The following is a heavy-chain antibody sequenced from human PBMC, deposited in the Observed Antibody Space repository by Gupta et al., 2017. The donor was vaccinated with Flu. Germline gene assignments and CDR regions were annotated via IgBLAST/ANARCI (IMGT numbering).Heavy chain of an antibody. Sequence: GVRQAPGEGLEWVSGISWNSGSIGYADSVKGRFTIARDNAKNSLYLQMNSLRAEDTALYYCAREVGATDFDYWGQGTLVTVSS. CDR3: AREVGATDFDY. J-gene: IGHJ4*02. D-gene: IGHD1-26*01. V-gene: IGHV3-9*01. CDR2: ISWNSGSI.